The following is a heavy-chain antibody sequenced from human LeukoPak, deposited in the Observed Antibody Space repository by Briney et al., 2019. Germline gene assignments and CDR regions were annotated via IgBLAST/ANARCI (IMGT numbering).Heavy chain of an antibody. CDR2: IIPILGIA. J-gene: IGHJ5*02. D-gene: IGHD3-10*01. CDR1: GGTFSSYA. V-gene: IGHV1-69*04. Sequence: GASVKVSCKASGGTFSSYAISWVRQAPGQGLAWMGRIIPILGIANYAQKFQGRVTITADKSTSTAYMELSSLRSEDTAVYYCARGPIYGSGSYPWFDPWGQGTLVTVSS. CDR3: ARGPIYGSGSYPWFDP.